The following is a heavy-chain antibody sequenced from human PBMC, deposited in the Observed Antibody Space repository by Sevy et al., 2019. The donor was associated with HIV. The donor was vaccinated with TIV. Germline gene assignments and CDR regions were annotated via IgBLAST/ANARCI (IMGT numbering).Heavy chain of an antibody. CDR3: ARDSGTSDYIWGSYRPYFFDY. J-gene: IGHJ4*02. CDR1: GYTFTSYA. Sequence: ASVKVSCKASGYTFTSYAMNWVRQAPGQGREGMGWINTNTGNPTYAQGFTGRFVFSLDTSVSTAYLKISSLMAEDTAVYYCARDSGTSDYIWGSYRPYFFDYWGQGTLVTVSS. CDR2: INTNTGNP. V-gene: IGHV7-4-1*02. D-gene: IGHD3-16*02.